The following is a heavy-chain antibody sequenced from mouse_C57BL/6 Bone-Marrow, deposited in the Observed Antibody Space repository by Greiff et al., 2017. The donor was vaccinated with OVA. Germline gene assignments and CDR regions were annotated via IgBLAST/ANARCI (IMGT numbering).Heavy chain of an antibody. J-gene: IGHJ4*01. D-gene: IGHD2-4*01. CDR1: GYTFTSYD. CDR2: IYPRDGST. CDR3: AAIYYDYDDAMDY. V-gene: IGHV1-85*01. Sequence: VQLQASGPELVKPGASVKLSCKASGYTFTSYDLNWVKQRPGQGLEWIGWIYPRDGSTKYNEKFKGKATLTVDTSSSTAYMELHSLTSEDSAVYFCAAIYYDYDDAMDYWGQGTSVTVSS.